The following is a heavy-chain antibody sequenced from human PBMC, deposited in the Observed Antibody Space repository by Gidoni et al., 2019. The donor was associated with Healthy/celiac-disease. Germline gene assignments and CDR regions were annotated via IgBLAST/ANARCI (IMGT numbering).Heavy chain of an antibody. J-gene: IGHJ5*02. D-gene: IGHD3-9*01. CDR2: ISAYNGNT. CDR3: ARDYNYDILTGYPYNWFDP. CDR1: GYTFPSYG. V-gene: IGHV1-18*01. Sequence: QVQLVQSGAEVKKPGASVKVSCKASGYTFPSYGIRWVRQAPGQGLEWMGWISAYNGNTNYAQKLQGRVTMTTDTSTSTAYMELRSLRSDDTAVYYCARDYNYDILTGYPYNWFDPWGQGTLVTVSS.